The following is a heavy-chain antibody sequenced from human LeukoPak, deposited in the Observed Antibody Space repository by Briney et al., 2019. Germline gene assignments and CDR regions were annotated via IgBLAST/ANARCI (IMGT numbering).Heavy chain of an antibody. D-gene: IGHD5-24*01. Sequence: PGGSLRLSCAASGFTFSSYGMHWVRQAPGKGLEWVAVIWYDGSNKYYADSVKGRFTISRDNSKNTLYLQMNSLRAEDTAVYYCAKDMGLQRYYFDYWGQGTLVTVSS. CDR3: AKDMGLQRYYFDY. CDR1: GFTFSSYG. V-gene: IGHV3-33*06. CDR2: IWYDGSNK. J-gene: IGHJ4*02.